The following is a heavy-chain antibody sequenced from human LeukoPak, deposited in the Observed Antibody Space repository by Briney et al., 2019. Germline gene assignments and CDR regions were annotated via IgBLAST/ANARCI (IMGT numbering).Heavy chain of an antibody. V-gene: IGHV1-2*02. CDR3: ARDWRADGYKSYYFDY. J-gene: IGHJ4*02. CDR2: INPNSGGT. D-gene: IGHD5-24*01. CDR1: GYTFTGYY. Sequence: GASVKVSCKASGYTFTGYYMHWVRRAPGQGLEWMGWINPNSGGTNYAQKFQGRVTMTRDTSISPAYMELGRLRSDDTAVYYCARDWRADGYKSYYFDYWGQGTLVTVSS.